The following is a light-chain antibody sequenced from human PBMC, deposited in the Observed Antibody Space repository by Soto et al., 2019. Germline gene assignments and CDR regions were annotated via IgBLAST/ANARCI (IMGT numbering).Light chain of an antibody. J-gene: IGLJ1*01. Sequence: QSVLTQLPSASGTPGQTVTISCSGSRSNIGNNYVCWYQQLPGAAPKLLIYRNTQRPSGVPDRFSGSKSGTAASLAISGLRSEYEVDYFCEAWDDSLSGHVFGTGTKVTVL. V-gene: IGLV1-47*01. CDR3: EAWDDSLSGHV. CDR1: RSNIGNNY. CDR2: RNT.